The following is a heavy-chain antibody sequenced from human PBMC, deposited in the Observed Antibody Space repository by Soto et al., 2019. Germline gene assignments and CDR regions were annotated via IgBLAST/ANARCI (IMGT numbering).Heavy chain of an antibody. J-gene: IGHJ4*02. Sequence: ASVKVSCKASGCTFASYAISWMRQAPGQGLEWMGWISAYNGNTNYAQKLQGRVTMTTDTSTSTAYMELRSLRSDDTAVYYCARDPPPPDEWGQGTLVTVSS. CDR1: GCTFASYA. V-gene: IGHV1-18*01. CDR2: ISAYNGNT. CDR3: ARDPPPPDE.